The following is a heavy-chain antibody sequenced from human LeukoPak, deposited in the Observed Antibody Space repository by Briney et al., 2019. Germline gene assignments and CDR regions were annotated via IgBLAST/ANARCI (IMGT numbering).Heavy chain of an antibody. D-gene: IGHD5-18*01. Sequence: GASVKVSCKASGYTFSSYGISWVRQAPGQGLEWMGWISGYNGNTNYAQNLQGRVTMTRDTSTSTVYMELSSLRSEDTAVYYCAREIGPRQLHLWGSAFDYWGQGTLVTVSS. CDR2: ISGYNGNT. CDR1: GYTFSSYG. J-gene: IGHJ4*02. CDR3: AREIGPRQLHLWGSAFDY. V-gene: IGHV1-18*01.